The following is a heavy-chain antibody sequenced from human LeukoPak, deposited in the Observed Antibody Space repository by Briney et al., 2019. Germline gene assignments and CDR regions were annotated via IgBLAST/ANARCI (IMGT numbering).Heavy chain of an antibody. J-gene: IGHJ4*02. CDR2: ISSSSDYI. D-gene: IGHD4-17*01. V-gene: IGHV3-21*01. Sequence: GGSLRLSCAASGFTFSSESMNWVRQAPGKGLEWVSSISSSSDYIYYADSVRGRFTISRDNAKDSLSLQMNSLRAEDTAVYYCARAAGYGDYRCFDYWGQGTLVTVSS. CDR3: ARAAGYGDYRCFDY. CDR1: GFTFSSES.